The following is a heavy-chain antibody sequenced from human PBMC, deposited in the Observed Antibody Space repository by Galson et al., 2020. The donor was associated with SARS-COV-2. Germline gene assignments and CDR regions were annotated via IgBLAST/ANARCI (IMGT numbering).Heavy chain of an antibody. CDR1: GGSFSGYY. J-gene: IGHJ6*02. CDR3: ARSRVVIISAHKYYYYGLDV. V-gene: IGHV4-34*01. CDR2: VYHSVGT. Sequence: SETLSLTCAVYGGSFSGYYWSWIRQPPGKGLEWIGEVYHSVGTNYNPSLKSRVNISVDTSKNQFSLKLSSVTAADTAVYYCARSRVVIISAHKYYYYGLDVWGQWTTVTVSS. D-gene: IGHD3-22*01.